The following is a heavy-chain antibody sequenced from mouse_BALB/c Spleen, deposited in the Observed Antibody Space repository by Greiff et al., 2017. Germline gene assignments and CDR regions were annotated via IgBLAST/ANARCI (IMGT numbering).Heavy chain of an antibody. CDR1: GYAFTNYL. J-gene: IGHJ4*01. Sequence: QVQLQQSGAELVRPGTSVKVSCKASGYAFTNYLIEWVKQRPGQGLEWIGVINPGSGGTNYNEKFKGKATLTADKSSSTAYMQLSSLTSDDSAVYFCANGNNYAMDDWGQGTSVTVSS. CDR2: INPGSGGT. V-gene: IGHV1-54*01. D-gene: IGHD2-1*01. CDR3: ANGNNYAMDD.